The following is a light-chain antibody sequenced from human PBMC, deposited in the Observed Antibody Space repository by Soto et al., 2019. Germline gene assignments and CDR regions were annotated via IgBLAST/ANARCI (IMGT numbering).Light chain of an antibody. CDR1: SSDVGGYNY. V-gene: IGLV2-11*01. CDR3: CSDAGSYTFV. J-gene: IGLJ3*02. Sequence: QSALTQPRSVSGSPGQSVTISCTGTSSDVGGYNYVSWYQQHPGKAPKLMIYDVSKRPSGVPDRFSGSKSGNTASLTISGPQAGAEADSYCCSDAGSYTFVFCRGTMSTVL. CDR2: DVS.